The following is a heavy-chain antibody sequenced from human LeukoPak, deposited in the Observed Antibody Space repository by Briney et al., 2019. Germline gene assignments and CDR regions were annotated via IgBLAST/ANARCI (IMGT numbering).Heavy chain of an antibody. CDR3: AKDPDWSQHAFDI. D-gene: IGHD3-9*01. Sequence: GGSLRLSCAASGFTFSDYYMSWIRQAPGKGLEWVSYISSSGSTIYYADSVKGRFTISRDNSKNSLYLQMNSLRTEDTALYYCAKDPDWSQHAFDIWGQGTMVTVSS. CDR1: GFTFSDYY. J-gene: IGHJ3*02. CDR2: ISSSGSTI. V-gene: IGHV3-11*01.